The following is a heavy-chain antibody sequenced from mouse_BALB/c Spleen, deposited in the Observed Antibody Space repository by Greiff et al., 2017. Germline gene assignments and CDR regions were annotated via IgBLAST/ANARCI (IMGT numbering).Heavy chain of an antibody. CDR3: ARHYRYDADAMDY. V-gene: IGHV1-14*01. CDR1: GYTFTSYV. Sequence: EVQLQESGPELVKPGASVKMSCKASGYTFTSYVMHWVKQKPGQGLEWIGYINPYNDGTKYNEKFKGKATLTSDKSSSTAYMELSSLTSEDSAVYYCARHYRYDADAMDYWGQGTSVTVSS. CDR2: INPYNDGT. J-gene: IGHJ4*01. D-gene: IGHD2-14*01.